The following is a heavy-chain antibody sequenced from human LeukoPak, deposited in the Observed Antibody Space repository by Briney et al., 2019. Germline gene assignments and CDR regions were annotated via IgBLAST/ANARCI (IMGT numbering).Heavy chain of an antibody. J-gene: IGHJ4*02. V-gene: IGHV3-23*01. D-gene: IGHD6-13*01. CDR2: ISGSGGST. CDR1: GFTFSSYA. Sequence: GGSLRLSCAASGFTFSSYAMSWVRQPPGKGLEWVSAISGSGGSTYYADSVKGRFTISRDNSKNTLYLQMNSLRAEDTAVYYCAKLEEVAAAGLIDYWGQGTLVTVSS. CDR3: AKLEEVAAAGLIDY.